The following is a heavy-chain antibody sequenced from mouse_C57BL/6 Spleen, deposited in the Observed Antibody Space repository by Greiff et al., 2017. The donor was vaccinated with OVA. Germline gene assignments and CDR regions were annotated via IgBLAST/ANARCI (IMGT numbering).Heavy chain of an antibody. V-gene: IGHV5-17*01. D-gene: IGHD1-1*01. Sequence: EVQGVESGGGLVKPGGSLKLSCAASRFTFSDYGMHWVRQAPEKGLEWVAYISSGSSTIYYADTVKGRFTISRDNAKNTLFLQMTSLRSEDTAMYYCARELLRGYFDVWGTGTTVTVSS. CDR3: ARELLRGYFDV. CDR2: ISSGSSTI. CDR1: RFTFSDYG. J-gene: IGHJ1*03.